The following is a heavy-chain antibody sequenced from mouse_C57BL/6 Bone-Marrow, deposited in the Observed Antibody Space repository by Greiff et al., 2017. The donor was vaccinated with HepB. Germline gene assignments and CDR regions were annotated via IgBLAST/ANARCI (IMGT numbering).Heavy chain of an antibody. Sequence: VQLKESGGGLVKPGGSLKLSCAASGFTFSSYTTSWVRQTPEKRLEWVATISGGGGNTYYPDSVKGRFTISRDNAKNTLYLQMSSLRSEDTALYYCASPLITTVVDYYAMDYWGQGTSVTVSS. D-gene: IGHD1-1*01. V-gene: IGHV5-9*01. CDR2: ISGGGGNT. J-gene: IGHJ4*01. CDR3: ASPLITTVVDYYAMDY. CDR1: GFTFSSYT.